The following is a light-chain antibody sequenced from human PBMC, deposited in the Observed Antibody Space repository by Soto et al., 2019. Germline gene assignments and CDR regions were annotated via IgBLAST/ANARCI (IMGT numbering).Light chain of an antibody. CDR3: QVRDVWPS. V-gene: IGKV3-11*01. Sequence: IVLTQSPATLSLPPGERAALSCRASQNVSTSLAWYQHKPGQAPRLFIYDASKRAPGIPARFSGSGSGTDFTLTISSLEPEDFAVYYCQVRDVWPSFGQGTKVDIK. CDR2: DAS. CDR1: QNVSTS. J-gene: IGKJ1*01.